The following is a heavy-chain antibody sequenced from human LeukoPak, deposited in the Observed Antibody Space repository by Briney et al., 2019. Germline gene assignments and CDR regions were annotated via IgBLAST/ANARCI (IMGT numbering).Heavy chain of an antibody. CDR3: ARDKQPGDY. CDR2: IFYSGGT. V-gene: IGHV4-39*07. J-gene: IGHJ4*02. D-gene: IGHD5-18*01. Sequence: PSETLSLTCTVSGGSISSSSYYWGWIRQPPGKGLEWLAYIFYSGGTHYNPSLKSRVTISVDTSKNQFSLKLSSVTAADTAVYYCARDKQPGDYWGQGTLVTVSS. CDR1: GGSISSSSYY.